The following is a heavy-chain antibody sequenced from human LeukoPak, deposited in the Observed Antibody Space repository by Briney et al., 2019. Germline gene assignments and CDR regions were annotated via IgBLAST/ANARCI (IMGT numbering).Heavy chain of an antibody. Sequence: SETLSLTCTVSRGSISSFYWSWIRQPPGKGLEWIGYISYSGNTKYDPSLKSRVTISVDTSKNQFSLKLSSVTAADTAVYYCARDYGGKFDYWGQGTLVTVSS. CDR1: RGSISSFY. J-gene: IGHJ4*02. CDR3: ARDYGGKFDY. D-gene: IGHD4-23*01. V-gene: IGHV4-59*01. CDR2: ISYSGNT.